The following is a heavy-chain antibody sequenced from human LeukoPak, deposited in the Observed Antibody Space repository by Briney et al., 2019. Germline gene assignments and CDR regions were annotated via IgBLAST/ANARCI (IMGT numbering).Heavy chain of an antibody. CDR3: AREAPGITMIVVCYFDY. D-gene: IGHD3-22*01. Sequence: SVKVSCKASGGTFSSYAISWVRQAPGQGVEWMGRIIPIFGTANYAQKFHGRVTITTDDSTSTAYMELSSLRSEDTAVYYCAREAPGITMIVVCYFDYWGQGTLVTVSS. J-gene: IGHJ4*02. CDR1: GGTFSSYA. V-gene: IGHV1-69*05. CDR2: IIPIFGTA.